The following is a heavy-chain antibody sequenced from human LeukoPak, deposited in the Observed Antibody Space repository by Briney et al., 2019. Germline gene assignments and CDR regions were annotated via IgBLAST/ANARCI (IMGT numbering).Heavy chain of an antibody. CDR1: GLTYNRDW. Sequence: PGGSLRLSCISSGLTYNRDWMGWLRQAPGKGLEWLAHIKPDESRIFYADSVKGRFSISRDNSKNTLYLQMSSLRAEDTAIYYCVGRPYYYYGMDVWGQGTTVTVSS. J-gene: IGHJ6*02. V-gene: IGHV3-7*03. CDR2: IKPDESRI. CDR3: VGRPYYYYGMDV.